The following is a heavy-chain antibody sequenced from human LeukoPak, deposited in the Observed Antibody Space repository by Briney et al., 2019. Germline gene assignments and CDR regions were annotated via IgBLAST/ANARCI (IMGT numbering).Heavy chain of an antibody. Sequence: SETLSLTCAVYRGSFSGYYWSWIRQPPGKGLEWIGEINHSGSTNYNPSLKSRVTISVDTSKNQFSLKLSSVTAADTAVYYCARGPRVVVTKYYYYMDVWGKGTTVTVSS. V-gene: IGHV4-34*01. D-gene: IGHD2-21*02. J-gene: IGHJ6*03. CDR1: RGSFSGYY. CDR2: INHSGST. CDR3: ARGPRVVVTKYYYYMDV.